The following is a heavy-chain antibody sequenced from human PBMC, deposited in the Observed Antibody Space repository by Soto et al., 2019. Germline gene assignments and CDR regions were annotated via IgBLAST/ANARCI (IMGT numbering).Heavy chain of an antibody. CDR2: IIPIFGTA. V-gene: IGHV1-69*01. Sequence: QVQLVQSGAEVQKPGSSVKVSCKASGGTFSSYAISWVRQAPGQGLEWMGGIIPIFGTANYAQKFQGRVTITADESTSTAYMELSSLRSEDTAVYYCARDTAAGTYYYYYGMDVWGQGTTVTVSS. D-gene: IGHD6-13*01. CDR1: GGTFSSYA. J-gene: IGHJ6*02. CDR3: ARDTAAGTYYYYYGMDV.